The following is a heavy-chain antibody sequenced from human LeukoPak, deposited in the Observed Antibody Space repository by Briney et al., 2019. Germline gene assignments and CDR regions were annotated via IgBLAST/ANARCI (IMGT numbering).Heavy chain of an antibody. CDR2: INNDGSIT. D-gene: IGHD2-15*01. CDR3: ARGYSVLRDY. CDR1: GFTFSSYW. Sequence: GSLRLSCAASGFTFSSYWMHWVRQAPGKGLVWVSRINNDGSITSYADSVKGRFTISRDNAKNTLYLQMNSLRAEDTAVYYCARGYSVLRDYWGQGTLVTVSS. J-gene: IGHJ4*02. V-gene: IGHV3-74*01.